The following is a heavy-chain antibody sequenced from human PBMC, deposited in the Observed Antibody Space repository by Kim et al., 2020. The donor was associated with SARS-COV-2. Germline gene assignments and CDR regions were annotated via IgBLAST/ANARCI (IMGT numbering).Heavy chain of an antibody. Sequence: GGSLRLSCAASGFTFSAYGFHWVRQAPGKGLEWVAVIFYDGSNKYYADSVKGRFTISRDNSKNTLYLQMNSLRAEDTAVYYCARDREAYCGGDCYGFDYWGQGTLVTVSS. CDR3: ARDREAYCGGDCYGFDY. CDR2: IFYDGSNK. J-gene: IGHJ4*02. V-gene: IGHV3-33*01. CDR1: GFTFSAYG. D-gene: IGHD2-21*02.